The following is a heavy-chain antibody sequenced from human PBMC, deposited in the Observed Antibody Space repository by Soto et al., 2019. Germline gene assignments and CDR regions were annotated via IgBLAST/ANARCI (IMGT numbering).Heavy chain of an antibody. CDR1: GFTFSSYE. J-gene: IGHJ4*02. V-gene: IGHV3-48*03. D-gene: IGHD1-26*01. CDR3: AREDSGSYYY. CDR2: ISSSGSTI. Sequence: PGGSLRLSCAASGFTFSSYEMNWVRQAPGKGLEWVSYISSSGSTIYYADSVKGRFTISRDNAKNSLYLQMNSLRAEDTAVYYCAREDSGSYYYWGQGTLVTVSS.